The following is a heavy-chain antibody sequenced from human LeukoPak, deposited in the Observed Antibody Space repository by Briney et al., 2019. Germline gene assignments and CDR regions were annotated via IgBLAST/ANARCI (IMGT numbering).Heavy chain of an antibody. CDR2: IYYSGST. Sequence: SETLSLTCTVSGGSIRSYYGSWIRQPPGKGLEWIGYIYYSGSTNYNPSLKSRVTISVDTSKNQFSLKLSSVTAADTAVYYCARESVIVPAAIDYGMDVWGQGTTVTVSS. J-gene: IGHJ6*02. CDR1: GGSIRSYY. CDR3: ARESVIVPAAIDYGMDV. V-gene: IGHV4-59*01. D-gene: IGHD2-2*02.